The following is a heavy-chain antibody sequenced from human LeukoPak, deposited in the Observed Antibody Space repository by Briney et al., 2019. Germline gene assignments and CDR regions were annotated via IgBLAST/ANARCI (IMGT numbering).Heavy chain of an antibody. CDR3: ARGPTYCSSSSCLQGE. J-gene: IGHJ4*02. V-gene: IGHV4-61*02. Sequence: SETLSLTCTVSGGSISSGSYYWSWIRQPAGKGLEWIGRIYTSGSTNYNPSLKSRVTISVDTSKNQFSPKLSSVTAADTAVYYCARGPTYCSSSSCLQGEWGQGTLVTVSS. CDR2: IYTSGST. D-gene: IGHD2-15*01. CDR1: GGSISSGSYY.